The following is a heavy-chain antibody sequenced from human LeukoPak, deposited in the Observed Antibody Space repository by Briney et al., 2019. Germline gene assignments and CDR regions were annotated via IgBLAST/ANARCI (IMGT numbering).Heavy chain of an antibody. CDR3: ARSVDTAMATVY. D-gene: IGHD5-18*01. Sequence: SETLSLTCTVSGGSISSSSYYWGWIRQPPGKGLEWIGSIYYSGSTYYNPSLKSRVTISVDTSKNQFSLKLSSATAADTAVYYCARSVDTAMATVYWGQGTLVTVSS. V-gene: IGHV4-39*01. J-gene: IGHJ4*02. CDR2: IYYSGST. CDR1: GGSISSSSYY.